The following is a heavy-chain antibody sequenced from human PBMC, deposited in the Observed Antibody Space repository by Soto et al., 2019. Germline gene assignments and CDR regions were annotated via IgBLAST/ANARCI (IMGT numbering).Heavy chain of an antibody. V-gene: IGHV3-72*01. CDR3: ARASIDWNYVDY. J-gene: IGHJ4*02. CDR2: TRNKANSYTT. D-gene: IGHD3-9*01. CDR1: GFTFSDHY. Sequence: GGSLRLSCAASGFTFSDHYMDWVRQAPGKGLEWVGRTRNKANSYTTEYAASVKGRFTISRDDSKTSLYLQMNSLKTEDTAVYYCARASIDWNYVDYWGQGTLVTVSS.